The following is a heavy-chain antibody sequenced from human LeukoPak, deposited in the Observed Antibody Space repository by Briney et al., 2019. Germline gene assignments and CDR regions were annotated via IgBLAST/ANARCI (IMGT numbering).Heavy chain of an antibody. CDR1: GGSISGSSYY. D-gene: IGHD3-22*01. CDR2: FYYSGST. V-gene: IGHV4-39*01. CDR3: ARPPPLPHYHFYDSSGFVDY. Sequence: SETLSLTCTVSGGSISGSSYYWGWIRQTPGKGLEWIGAFYYSGSTYYNPSLKSRVTISVDTSKNQFSLKLTSVTAADTALYYCARPPPLPHYHFYDSSGFVDYWGQGTLVTVSS. J-gene: IGHJ4*02.